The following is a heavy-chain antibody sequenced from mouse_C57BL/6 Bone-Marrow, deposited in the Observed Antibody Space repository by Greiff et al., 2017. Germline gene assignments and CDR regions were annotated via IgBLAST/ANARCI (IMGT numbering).Heavy chain of an antibody. V-gene: IGHV2-9-1*01. CDR1: GFSLTSYA. CDR2: IWTGGGT. Sequence: HVQLKESGPGLVAPSPSLSITCTVSGFSLTSYAISWVRQPPGKGLEWLGVIWTGGGTTYNSALKSRLSISTDNSKSQVFLKMNSLQTDDTARYYCPPGFAYWGQGTLVTVSA. J-gene: IGHJ3*01. CDR3: PPGFAY.